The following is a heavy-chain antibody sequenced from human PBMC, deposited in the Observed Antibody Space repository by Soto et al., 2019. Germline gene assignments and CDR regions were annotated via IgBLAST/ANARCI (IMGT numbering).Heavy chain of an antibody. D-gene: IGHD6-13*01. CDR1: GFTFSSYG. J-gene: IGHJ4*02. V-gene: IGHV3-30*18. CDR2: ISYEGSNK. Sequence: QVQLVESGGGVVQPGRSLRLSCAASGFTFSSYGMHWVRQAPGKWLEWVAVISYEGSNKYYADSVKGRFTISRDNSKNTLYLQMNSLRAYDTAVYYCAKDPPVQQLAGYFDYWGQGTLVTVSS. CDR3: AKDPPVQQLAGYFDY.